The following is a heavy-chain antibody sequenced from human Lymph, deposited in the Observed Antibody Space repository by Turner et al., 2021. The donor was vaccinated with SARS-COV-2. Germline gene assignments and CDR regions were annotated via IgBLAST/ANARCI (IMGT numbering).Heavy chain of an antibody. CDR1: GFTFSSYA. J-gene: IGHJ4*02. Sequence: EVQLLESGGGLVQPGGSLRLSCAASGFTFSSYAMNWVRQAPGKGLEWVSAISGSGGNTYYADSVKGRFTISRDNSKNTLYLQMNSLRAEDTAVYYCAKVFPVLRFLEWLLHEYYFDYWGQGTLVTVSS. V-gene: IGHV3-23*01. D-gene: IGHD3-3*01. CDR3: AKVFPVLRFLEWLLHEYYFDY. CDR2: ISGSGGNT.